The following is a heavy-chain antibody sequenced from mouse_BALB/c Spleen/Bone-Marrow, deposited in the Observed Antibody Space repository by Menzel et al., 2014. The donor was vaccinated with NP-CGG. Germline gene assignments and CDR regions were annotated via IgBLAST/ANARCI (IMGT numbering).Heavy chain of an antibody. Sequence: DVKLLESGGGLVQPGGSLKLSCAASGFDSXGYWMSWVRQAPGKGLEWIGEINPDSSTINYTPSLKDKFIISRDNAKKTLYLQMSKVRSEDTALYYCARLGYYGTMDYWCQGTSVTVSS. J-gene: IGHJ4*01. CDR2: INPDSSTI. D-gene: IGHD1-1*01. CDR3: ARLGYYGTMDY. V-gene: IGHV4-1*02. CDR1: GFDSXGYW.